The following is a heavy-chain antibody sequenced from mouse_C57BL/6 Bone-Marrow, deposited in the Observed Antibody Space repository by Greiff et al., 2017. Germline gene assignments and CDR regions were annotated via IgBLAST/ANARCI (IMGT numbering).Heavy chain of an antibody. D-gene: IGHD6-2*01. CDR1: GFTFSSYG. Sequence: EVQRVESGGDLVKPGGSLKLSCAASGFTFSSYGMSWVRQTPDKRLEWVATISSGGSYTYYPDSVKGRFTISRDNAKNTLYLQMSSLKSEDTAMYYCARHLSLLFAYWGQGTLVTVSA. CDR3: ARHLSLLFAY. J-gene: IGHJ3*01. CDR2: ISSGGSYT. V-gene: IGHV5-6*01.